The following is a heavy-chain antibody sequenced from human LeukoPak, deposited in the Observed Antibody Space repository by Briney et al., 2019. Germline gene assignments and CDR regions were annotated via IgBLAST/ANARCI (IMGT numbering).Heavy chain of an antibody. D-gene: IGHD1-1*01. CDR1: GFTFRSYA. Sequence: GGSLRLFCAASGFTFRSYAMSWVRQAPGKGLEWVPAISGSGGSTYYADSVKGRFTISRDNSKNTLYLQMNSLRAEDTAVYYCAKAPRVRVYFDYWGQGTLVTVSS. J-gene: IGHJ4*02. V-gene: IGHV3-23*01. CDR3: AKAPRVRVYFDY. CDR2: ISGSGGST.